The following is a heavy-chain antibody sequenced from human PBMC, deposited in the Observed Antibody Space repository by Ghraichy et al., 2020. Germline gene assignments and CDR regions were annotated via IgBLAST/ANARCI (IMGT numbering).Heavy chain of an antibody. CDR3: AIRRRDTAMVILY. CDR1: GGSISSSSYY. V-gene: IGHV4-39*01. Sequence: SETLSLTCTVSGGSISSSSYYWGWIRQPPGKGLEWIGSIYYSGSTYYNPSLKSRVTISVDTSKNQFSLKLSSVTAADTAVYYCAIRRRDTAMVILYWGQGTLVTVSS. CDR2: IYYSGST. J-gene: IGHJ4*02. D-gene: IGHD5-18*01.